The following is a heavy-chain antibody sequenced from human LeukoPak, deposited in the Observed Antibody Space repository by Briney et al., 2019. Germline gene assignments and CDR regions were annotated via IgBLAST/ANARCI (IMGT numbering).Heavy chain of an antibody. CDR1: GFTFSSYG. D-gene: IGHD2-15*01. V-gene: IGHV3-33*01. Sequence: GRSLRLSCAASGFTFSSYGMHWVRQAPGKGLEWVAVLWNDGSNKDYADSVKGRFTISRDNSKNTLYLQMNSLRAEDTAVYYCASARGSGGLDAFDIWGQGTMVTVSS. CDR2: LWNDGSNK. CDR3: ASARGSGGLDAFDI. J-gene: IGHJ3*02.